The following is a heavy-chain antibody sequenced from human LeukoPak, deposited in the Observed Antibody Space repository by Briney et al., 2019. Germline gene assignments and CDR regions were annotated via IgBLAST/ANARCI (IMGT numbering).Heavy chain of an antibody. CDR3: AKHGSGSYYYFDY. Sequence: PGGSLRLSCAASGFTFSSYAMSWVRQAPGKGLEWVSAISGSGGSTYYADSVEGRFTISRDNSKNTLYLQMNSLRAEDTAVYYCAKHGSGSYYYFDYWGQGTLVTVSS. D-gene: IGHD3-10*01. CDR2: ISGSGGST. J-gene: IGHJ4*02. V-gene: IGHV3-23*01. CDR1: GFTFSSYA.